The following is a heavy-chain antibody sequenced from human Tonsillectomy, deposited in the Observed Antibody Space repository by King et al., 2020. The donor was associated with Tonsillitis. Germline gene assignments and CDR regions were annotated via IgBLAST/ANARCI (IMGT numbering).Heavy chain of an antibody. CDR3: ARGRYNSALV. CDR1: GFTVGSNY. J-gene: IGHJ3*01. Sequence: VQLVESGGGLIQPGGSLRLSCVVSGFTVGSNYMTWVRQVPGKGLEWVSLLYHGGATHYADSVKGRFSISGDNSHSTVYLQMNSLRAEDTAIYYCARGRYNSALVWGQGTMVTVSS. D-gene: IGHD2/OR15-2a*01. V-gene: IGHV3-53*01. CDR2: LYHGGAT.